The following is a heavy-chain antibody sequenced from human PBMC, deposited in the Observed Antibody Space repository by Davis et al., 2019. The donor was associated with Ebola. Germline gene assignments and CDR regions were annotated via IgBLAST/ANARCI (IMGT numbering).Heavy chain of an antibody. CDR1: GFTFSGSA. D-gene: IGHD1-26*01. V-gene: IGHV3-73*01. CDR2: IRSKANSYAT. Sequence: GESLKISCAASGFTFSGSAMHRVRQASGKGLEWVGRIRSKANSYATAYAASVKGRFTISSDDSKNTAYLQMNSLKTEDTAVYYCSRSGPDNWGQGTLVTVSS. J-gene: IGHJ4*02. CDR3: SRSGPDN.